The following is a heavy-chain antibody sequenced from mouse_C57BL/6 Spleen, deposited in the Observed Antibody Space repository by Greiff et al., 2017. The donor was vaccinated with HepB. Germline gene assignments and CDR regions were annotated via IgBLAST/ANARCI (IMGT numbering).Heavy chain of an antibody. CDR1: GYTFTSYW. CDR2: IDPSDSET. J-gene: IGHJ1*03. D-gene: IGHD1-1*01. V-gene: IGHV1-52*01. Sequence: QVQLQPGAELVRPGSSVKLSCKASGYTFTSYWMHWVKQRPIQGLEWIGNIDPSDSETHYNQKFKDKATLTVDKSSSTAYMQLSSLTSEDSAVYYCARGSNGYFDVWGTGTTVTVSS. CDR3: ARGSNGYFDV.